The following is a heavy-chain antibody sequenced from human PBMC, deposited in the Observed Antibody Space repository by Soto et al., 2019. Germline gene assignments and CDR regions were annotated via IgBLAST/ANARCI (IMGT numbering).Heavy chain of an antibody. CDR3: ARREKSGDSYYYYGMDV. Sequence: GESLKISCKGSGYSFTSYWISWVRQMPGKGLEWMGRIDPSDSYTNYSPSFQGHVTISADKSISTAYLQWSSLKASDTAMYYCARREKSGDSYYYYGMDVCGQGTTVTVSS. D-gene: IGHD5-12*01. J-gene: IGHJ6*02. CDR1: GYSFTSYW. V-gene: IGHV5-10-1*01. CDR2: IDPSDSYT.